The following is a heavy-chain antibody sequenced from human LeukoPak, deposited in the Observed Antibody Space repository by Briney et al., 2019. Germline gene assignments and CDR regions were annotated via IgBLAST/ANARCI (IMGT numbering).Heavy chain of an antibody. CDR1: GGTFNSYA. D-gene: IGHD2-2*01. CDR3: ARGYCSSTSCYPLDPFDI. CDR2: IIPIFGTT. V-gene: IGHV1-69*13. J-gene: IGHJ3*02. Sequence: SVKVSCKASGGTFNSYAISWVRQAPGQGLEWMGGIIPIFGTTNYARKFRGRVTLTADESTSTAYMELSSLRSEDTAVYYCARGYCSSTSCYPLDPFDIWGQGTMVTVSS.